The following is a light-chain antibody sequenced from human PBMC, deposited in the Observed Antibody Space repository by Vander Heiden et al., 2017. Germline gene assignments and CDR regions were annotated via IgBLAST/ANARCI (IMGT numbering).Light chain of an antibody. J-gene: IGLJ2*01. Sequence: HSRPTPPPSCPRTDALRVTISCSGSISNIGVNLVYWYQQFPVTAPKLLIYSDIHRPSGFPVRFSGTKSGPSASQAIIGLRSEEEADDYCSTWENKLGGRGIFGGGTKLTVV. CDR2: SDI. CDR1: ISNIGVNL. V-gene: IGLV1-47*02. CDR3: STWENKLGGRGI.